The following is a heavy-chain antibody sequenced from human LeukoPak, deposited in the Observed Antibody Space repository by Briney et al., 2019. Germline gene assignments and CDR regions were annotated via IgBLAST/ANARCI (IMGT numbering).Heavy chain of an antibody. CDR2: IIPIFGTE. V-gene: IGHV1-69*15. J-gene: IGHJ5*02. Sequence: SVKVSCKASGCTFSSYAISWVRQAPGQGLEWMGRIIPIFGTENYAQKFQGRVTITADGSTSTAYMELSSLRCEDTAVYYCARGRTYSGYDPGNWFDPWGQGTLVTVSS. CDR3: ARGRTYSGYDPGNWFDP. CDR1: GCTFSSYA. D-gene: IGHD5-12*01.